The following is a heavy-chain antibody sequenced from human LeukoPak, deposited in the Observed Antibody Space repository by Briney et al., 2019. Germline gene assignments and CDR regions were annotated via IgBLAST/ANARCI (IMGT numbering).Heavy chain of an antibody. CDR1: GFTFSNAW. D-gene: IGHD3-22*01. V-gene: IGHV3-15*01. J-gene: IGHJ4*02. CDR3: TTSITMIVVVNADY. Sequence: GGSLRLSCAASGFTFSNAWMSWVRQAPGKGLEWVGGIKSKTDGGTTDYAAPVKGRFTISRDDSKSTLYLQMNNLKTEDTAVYYCTTSITMIVVVNADYWGQGTLVTVSS. CDR2: IKSKTDGGTT.